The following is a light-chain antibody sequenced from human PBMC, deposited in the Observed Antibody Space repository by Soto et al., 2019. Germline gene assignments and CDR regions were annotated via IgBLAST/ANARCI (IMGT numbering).Light chain of an antibody. J-gene: IGLJ3*02. CDR2: ADN. CDR1: SSNIGAGYD. CDR3: GSKTRSNTLV. V-gene: IGLV1-40*01. Sequence: QSVLTQTPSVSGAPGQKITMSCTGSSSNIGAGYDVHWYQQVPGAAPRLLIYADNNRPSGVPDRFSASKSGTSASLAITGLQGEDEANYYCGSKTRSNTLVFGGGTKVTVL.